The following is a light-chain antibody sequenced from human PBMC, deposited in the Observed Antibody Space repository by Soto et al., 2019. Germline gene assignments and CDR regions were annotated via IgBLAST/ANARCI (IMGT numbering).Light chain of an antibody. V-gene: IGLV1-44*01. CDR2: SNY. CDR1: SSNIESNT. Sequence: QSVLTQPPSASGTPGQRVTISCSGSSSNIESNTVTWYQQLPGTAPTLVIYSNYDRPSGVPDRFSGSTSGTSASLVIRGLQSADEADYYCAAWDDILNGYVFGGGTKVTVL. CDR3: AAWDDILNGYV. J-gene: IGLJ1*01.